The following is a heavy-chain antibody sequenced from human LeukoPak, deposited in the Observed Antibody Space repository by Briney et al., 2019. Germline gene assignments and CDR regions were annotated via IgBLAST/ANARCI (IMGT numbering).Heavy chain of an antibody. Sequence: GGTLRLSCAASGFTVSSYGMSWVRQAPGKGLEWVSAISGSGGSTYYADSVKGRFTISRDTSKNTLYLQMSSLRAEDTAIYYCAKAKGYDYYYMDVWGKGTTVTVSS. CDR2: ISGSGGST. V-gene: IGHV3-23*01. D-gene: IGHD2-2*01. CDR3: AKAKGYDYYYMDV. CDR1: GFTVSSYG. J-gene: IGHJ6*03.